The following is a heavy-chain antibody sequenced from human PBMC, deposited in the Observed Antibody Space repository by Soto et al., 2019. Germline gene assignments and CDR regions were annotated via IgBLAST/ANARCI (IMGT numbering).Heavy chain of an antibody. D-gene: IGHD1-26*01. CDR2: IYYSGST. J-gene: IGHJ5*02. CDR1: GGSISSGGYY. V-gene: IGHV4-31*03. CDR3: PRVWGINWFDP. Sequence: SETLSLTCTVSGGSISSGGYYWSWIRQHPGKGLEWIGYIYYSGSTYYNPSLKSRVTISVDTSKNQFSLKLSSVTAADTAVYYCPRVWGINWFDPWGRVTLVTDS.